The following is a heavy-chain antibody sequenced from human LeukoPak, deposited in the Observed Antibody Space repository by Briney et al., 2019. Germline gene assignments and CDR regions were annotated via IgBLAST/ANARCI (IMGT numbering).Heavy chain of an antibody. CDR2: IYYSGST. CDR3: ARRGPPRTLLRGVKSGWFDP. V-gene: IGHV4-39*07. CDR1: GGSISSSSYY. J-gene: IGHJ5*02. Sequence: SETLSLTCTVSGGSISSSSYYWGWIRQPPGKGLEWIGSIYYSGSTYYNPSLKSRVTISVDTSKSQFSLRLSSVTAADTAVYYCARRGPPRTLLRGVKSGWFDPWGQGTLVTVSS. D-gene: IGHD3-10*01.